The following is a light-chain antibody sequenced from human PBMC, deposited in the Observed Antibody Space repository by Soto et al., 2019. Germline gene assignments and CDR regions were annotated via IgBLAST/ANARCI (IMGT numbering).Light chain of an antibody. Sequence: EIFMTQSPDTLSVSPGESATLSCRASQRVYSNLAWYQQRPGQAPRLLIYGASTRATGVPARFSGRGSGTEFTLTISSLQSEDFAVYYCQQYTNWPPNTFGKGTRLEIK. CDR3: QQYTNWPPNT. CDR2: GAS. CDR1: QRVYSN. J-gene: IGKJ5*01. V-gene: IGKV3-15*01.